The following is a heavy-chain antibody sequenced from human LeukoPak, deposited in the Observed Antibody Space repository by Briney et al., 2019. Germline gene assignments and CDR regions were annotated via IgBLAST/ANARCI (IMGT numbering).Heavy chain of an antibody. CDR2: INPNSGGT. CDR3: ARDISAPIAAAGTGFDY. V-gene: IGHV1-2*02. J-gene: IGHJ4*02. Sequence: ASVKVSFKASGYTFTSYYIHWVRQAPGQGLEGMGWINPNSGGTNFAQRFQGRVTMTRDTSITTAYMELRSLRSEDTAVYYCARDISAPIAAAGTGFDYWGQGTLVTVSS. D-gene: IGHD6-13*01. CDR1: GYTFTSYY.